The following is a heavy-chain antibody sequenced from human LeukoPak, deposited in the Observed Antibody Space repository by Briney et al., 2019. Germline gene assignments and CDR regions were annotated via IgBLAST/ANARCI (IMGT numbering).Heavy chain of an antibody. CDR1: GGSISSSSYY. D-gene: IGHD2-2*01. CDR3: ARQRCSSTSCLNWFDP. V-gene: IGHV4-39*01. Sequence: SETLFLTCTVSGGSISSSSYYWGWIRQPPGKGLEWIGSIYYSGSTYYNPSLKSRVTISVDTSKNQFSLKLSSVTAADTAVYYCARQRCSSTSCLNWFDPWGQGTLVTASS. J-gene: IGHJ5*02. CDR2: IYYSGST.